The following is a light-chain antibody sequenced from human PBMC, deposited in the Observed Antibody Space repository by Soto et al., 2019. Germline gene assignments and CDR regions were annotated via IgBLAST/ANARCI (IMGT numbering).Light chain of an antibody. Sequence: QSVLTQPRSVSGSPGQSITISCTGTSSDVGGYNFVSWYQQHPGKAPKLMIFDVSKRPSGVPDRFSGSKSGNTASLTISGLQAEDECDYYCCSYAGSYTWVFGGGTKLTVL. CDR3: CSYAGSYTWV. CDR1: SSDVGGYNF. V-gene: IGLV2-11*01. J-gene: IGLJ3*02. CDR2: DVS.